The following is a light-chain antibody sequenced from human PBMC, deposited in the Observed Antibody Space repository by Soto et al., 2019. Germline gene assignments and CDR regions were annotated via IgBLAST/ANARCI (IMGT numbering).Light chain of an antibody. CDR1: QGIGDT. J-gene: IGKJ4*01. Sequence: EVVMRQSPATLSVSPGEGATLYCRASQGIGDTLAWYQHKPGQTPRLLIYDTSTRATGVPTRFSGSRSGAEFTLTINSLQSEDCAVYYCQPYNNWPLTFGGGTKVDIK. CDR3: QPYNNWPLT. V-gene: IGKV3-15*01. CDR2: DTS.